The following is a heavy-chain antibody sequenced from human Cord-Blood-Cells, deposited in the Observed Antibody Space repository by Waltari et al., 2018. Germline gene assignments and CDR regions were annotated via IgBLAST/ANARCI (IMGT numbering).Heavy chain of an antibody. J-gene: IGHJ3*02. CDR2: ISPIFGTA. V-gene: IGHV1-69*01. CDR1: GGTFSSYA. CDR3: ARLEADEYCSSTSCYAFDI. D-gene: IGHD2-2*01. Sequence: VQLVQSGAEVKKPGSSVKVSCKASGGTFSSYAISWVRQAPGQGLEWMGGISPIFGTANYAQKFQGRVTITADESTSTAYMELSSLRSEDTAVYYCARLEADEYCSSTSCYAFDIWGQGTMVTVSS.